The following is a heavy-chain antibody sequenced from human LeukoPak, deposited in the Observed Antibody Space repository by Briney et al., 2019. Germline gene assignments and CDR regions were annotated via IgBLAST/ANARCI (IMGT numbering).Heavy chain of an antibody. CDR3: TRETAFDF. J-gene: IGHJ3*01. CDR2: ISSRSSTI. CDR1: GFIFNDYS. V-gene: IGHV3-48*04. Sequence: GGSLRLSCVGSGFIFNDYSMNWVRQAPGKGPEWVSYISSRSSTIYYADSVKGRLTISRDNAKNSLYLQMNSLRAEDSAVYYCTRETAFDFWGQGTVVTVSS.